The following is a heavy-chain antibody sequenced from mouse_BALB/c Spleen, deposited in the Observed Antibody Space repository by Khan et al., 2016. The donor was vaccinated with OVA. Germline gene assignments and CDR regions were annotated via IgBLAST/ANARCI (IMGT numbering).Heavy chain of an antibody. Sequence: VQLQESGPGLVKPSQSLSLTCTVTGYSFTSGYGWNWIRQFPGNKLGWMGYISYSGSTNYNPSLKSRISITRDTSKNQFFLQFNSVTTEDTATYYCARTARIKYWGQGTTLTVSS. D-gene: IGHD1-2*01. V-gene: IGHV3-2*02. J-gene: IGHJ2*01. CDR1: GYSFTSGYG. CDR3: ARTARIKY. CDR2: ISYSGST.